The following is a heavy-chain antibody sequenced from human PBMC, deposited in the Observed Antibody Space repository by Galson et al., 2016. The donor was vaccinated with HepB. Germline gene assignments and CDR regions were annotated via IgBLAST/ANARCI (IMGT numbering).Heavy chain of an antibody. Sequence: PALVKPTQTLTLTCTFSGFSLSTTGVAVGWIRQPPGKALEWLALIYWNDEKRYSPSLKSRLTLSKDTSKSQVVLAMNNMDPVDTATYYGAHRGYGGHDLYFDLWGRGALVTVSS. CDR1: GFSLSTTGVA. CDR3: AHRGYGGHDLYFDL. D-gene: IGHD4-23*01. J-gene: IGHJ2*01. CDR2: IYWNDEK. V-gene: IGHV2-5*01.